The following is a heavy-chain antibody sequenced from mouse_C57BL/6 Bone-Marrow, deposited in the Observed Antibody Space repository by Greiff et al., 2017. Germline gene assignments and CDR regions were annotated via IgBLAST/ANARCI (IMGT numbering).Heavy chain of an antibody. Sequence: VQLQQSGPELVKPGASVKISCKASGYSFTGYYMNWVKQSPEKSLEWIGEINPSTGGTSYNQKFKGKATLPVNQSSSTAYMERRSLTSEDSAVYYCARERYYYGSSFYWYFDVWGTGTTVTVSS. D-gene: IGHD1-1*01. V-gene: IGHV1-42*01. J-gene: IGHJ1*03. CDR3: ARERYYYGSSFYWYFDV. CDR2: INPSTGGT. CDR1: GYSFTGYY.